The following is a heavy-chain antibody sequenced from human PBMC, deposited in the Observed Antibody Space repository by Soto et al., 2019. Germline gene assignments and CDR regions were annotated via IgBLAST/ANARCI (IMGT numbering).Heavy chain of an antibody. D-gene: IGHD3-22*01. J-gene: IGHJ4*02. CDR3: VKGEYYYDSSGYYPFDH. V-gene: IGHV3-64D*06. CDR2: ISTNGGST. CDR1: GFTFSSYA. Sequence: GGSLRLSCSASGFTFSSYAMHWVRQAPGKGLEYVSSISTNGGSTHYADSVKGRFTISRDNSKNTQYLQMSSLRADDTAVYYCVKGEYYYDSSGYYPFDHWGLGT.